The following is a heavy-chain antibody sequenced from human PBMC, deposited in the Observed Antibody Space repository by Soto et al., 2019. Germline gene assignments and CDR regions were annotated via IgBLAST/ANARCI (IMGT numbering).Heavy chain of an antibody. J-gene: IGHJ4*02. D-gene: IGHD6-19*01. CDR3: AKYSSGWYHPFDY. CDR1: GFTFSSYA. CDR2: ISGSGGST. Sequence: EVQLLESGGGLVQPGGSLRLSCAASGFTFSSYAMSWVRQAPGKGLEWVSAISGSGGSTYYADSVKGRFTISRDNSKNTMYLQMNSLRAEDTAVYYCAKYSSGWYHPFDYWGQGTLVTVSS. V-gene: IGHV3-23*01.